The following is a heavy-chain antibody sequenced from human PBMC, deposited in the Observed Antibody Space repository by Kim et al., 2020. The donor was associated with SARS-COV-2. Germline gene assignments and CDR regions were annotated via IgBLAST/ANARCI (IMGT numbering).Heavy chain of an antibody. Sequence: ASVKVSCKASGYTFTSYGISWVRQAPGQGLEWMGWISAYNGNTNYAQKLQGRVTMTTDTSTSTAYMELRSLRSDDTAVYYCARMWGFDIVVVPAAMYGNYYYYGMDVWGQGTTVTVSS. CDR3: ARMWGFDIVVVPAAMYGNYYYYGMDV. D-gene: IGHD2-2*01. V-gene: IGHV1-18*01. CDR1: GYTFTSYG. J-gene: IGHJ6*02. CDR2: ISAYNGNT.